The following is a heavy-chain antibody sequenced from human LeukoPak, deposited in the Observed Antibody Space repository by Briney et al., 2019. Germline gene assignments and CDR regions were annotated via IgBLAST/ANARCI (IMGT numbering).Heavy chain of an antibody. V-gene: IGHV4-31*03. CDR1: DGSISSGGYY. Sequence: PSETLSLTCTVSDGSISSGGYYWSWIRQHPGKGLEWIGYIYYSGSTYYNPSLKSRVTISVDTSKNQFSLKLSSVTAADTAVYYCARAGYCSSTSCYRYFDLWGRGTLVTVSS. D-gene: IGHD2-2*03. CDR2: IYYSGST. CDR3: ARAGYCSSTSCYRYFDL. J-gene: IGHJ2*01.